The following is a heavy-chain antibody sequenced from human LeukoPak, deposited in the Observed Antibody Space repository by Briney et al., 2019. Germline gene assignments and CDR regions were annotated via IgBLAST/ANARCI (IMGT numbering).Heavy chain of an antibody. CDR3: AKGAVESLDYYFYMEV. CDR1: GLTFSSYA. Sequence: GGALRLSCVASGLTFSSYAMNWVRQAPGKGLQWVSSISGSGGTTYIADSVKGRFTISRDNSKNTLFLEMNSLRVEDTALYYCAKGAVESLDYYFYMEVWGTGTTVTVSS. J-gene: IGHJ6*03. V-gene: IGHV3-23*01. CDR2: ISGSGGTT.